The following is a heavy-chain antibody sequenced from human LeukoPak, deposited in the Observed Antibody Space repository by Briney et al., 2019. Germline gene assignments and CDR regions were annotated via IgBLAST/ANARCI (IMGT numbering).Heavy chain of an antibody. J-gene: IGHJ6*02. CDR1: GGSISRSGYY. CDR2: IYYSGST. V-gene: IGHV4-31*03. CDR3: ARDLRSSSSSGINYYGMDV. Sequence: SQTLSLTCTVSGGSISRSGYYWSWIRQHPGKGLEWIGYIYYSGSTYYNPSLKSRVTISVDTSKNQLSLKLSSVTAADTAVYYCARDLRSSSSSGINYYGMDVWGQGTTVTVSS. D-gene: IGHD6-6*01.